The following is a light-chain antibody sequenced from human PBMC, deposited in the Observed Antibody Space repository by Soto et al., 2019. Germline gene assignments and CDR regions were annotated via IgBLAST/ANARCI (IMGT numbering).Light chain of an antibody. J-gene: IGKJ1*01. CDR2: WAS. CDR1: QSVLYSSNNKNY. Sequence: DIVMTQSPDSLAVSLGERATINCKSSQSVLYSSNNKNYLAWYQQKLGQPPKLLIYWASSRESGVPDRFSGSGSGTDFTLTISSLQAEYVAVYYCQQYRSAPRTFGQGTKVEIK. CDR3: QQYRSAPRT. V-gene: IGKV4-1*01.